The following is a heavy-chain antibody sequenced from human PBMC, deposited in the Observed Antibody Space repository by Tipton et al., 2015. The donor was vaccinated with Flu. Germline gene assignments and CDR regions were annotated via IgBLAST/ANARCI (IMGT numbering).Heavy chain of an antibody. Sequence: GLVKPSETLSLTCSVSGDSIGSGYFWGWIRQAPGQGLEWIGNVHQTGSTYYNPSLRSRVTIAVDRPKNQFSLRLTSVTAADTAVYYCARVSGGGYYFDYWGQGTLVTVSS. V-gene: IGHV4-38-2*02. CDR3: ARVSGGGYYFDY. D-gene: IGHD2-15*01. CDR2: VHQTGST. CDR1: GDSIGSGYF. J-gene: IGHJ4*02.